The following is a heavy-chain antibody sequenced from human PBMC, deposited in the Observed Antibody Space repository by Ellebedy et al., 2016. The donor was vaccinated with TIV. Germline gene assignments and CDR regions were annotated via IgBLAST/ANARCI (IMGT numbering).Heavy chain of an antibody. J-gene: IGHJ6*02. CDR1: GFTVSGNY. CDR3: ARGITVADSRGFFYYYGLDV. D-gene: IGHD6-19*01. Sequence: PGESLKISCAASGFTVSGNYMSWVRQAPGKGLEWVSVIYSDGSTFYADSVKGRLAISRDSSKNTLYLQMSSLRAEDTAVYYCARGITVADSRGFFYYYGLDVWGQGTTVTVFS. CDR2: IYSDGST. V-gene: IGHV3-66*01.